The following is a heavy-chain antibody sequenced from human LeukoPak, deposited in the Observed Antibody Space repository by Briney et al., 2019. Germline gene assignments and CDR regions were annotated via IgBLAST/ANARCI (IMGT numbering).Heavy chain of an antibody. D-gene: IGHD6-19*01. CDR2: INSDGSST. CDR1: GFTFSSYW. J-gene: IGHJ6*03. Sequence: PGGSLRLSCAASGFTFSSYWMHWVRQAPGKGLVWVSRINSDGSSTSYADSVKGRFTISRDSAKNTLYLQMTSLRAEDTAVYYCARESHSSGWYPDMDVWGKGTTVTVSS. V-gene: IGHV3-74*01. CDR3: ARESHSSGWYPDMDV.